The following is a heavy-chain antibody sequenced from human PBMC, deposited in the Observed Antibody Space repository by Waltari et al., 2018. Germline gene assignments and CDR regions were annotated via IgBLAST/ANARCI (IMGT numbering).Heavy chain of an antibody. D-gene: IGHD2-2*01. CDR3: AREGVPAAVRADYYYPMDV. Sequence: QVQLVQSGAEVKRPGASVKVSCKTSGYPFTSYIIHWLRQAPGQRPEWMGWSHAGNGNTKYSQKFQDRVTSTTETSASTVYMELSSLRSEDPGVYFCAREGVPAAVRADYYYPMDVWGQGTTVTVSS. V-gene: IGHV1-3*01. CDR2: SHAGNGNT. J-gene: IGHJ6*02. CDR1: GYPFTSYI.